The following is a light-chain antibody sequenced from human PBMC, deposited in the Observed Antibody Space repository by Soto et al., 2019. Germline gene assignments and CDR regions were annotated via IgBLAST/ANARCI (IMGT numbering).Light chain of an antibody. V-gene: IGLV3-21*02. J-gene: IGLJ1*01. CDR3: QVCHSDSDHYV. CDR1: NIGSET. Sequence: SYELSHPPSVSLAPGDTAGIICGGNNIGSETVHWYQQKPGQAPVLVVYDDTDRPSGIPERFSGSNSGNTATLTISRVEAGDEADYYCQVCHSDSDHYVFGTGTKVTVL. CDR2: DDT.